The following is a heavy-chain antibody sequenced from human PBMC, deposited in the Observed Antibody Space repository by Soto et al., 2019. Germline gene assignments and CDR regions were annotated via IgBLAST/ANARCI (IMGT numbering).Heavy chain of an antibody. D-gene: IGHD3-3*01. J-gene: IGHJ6*01. CDR2: ISYDGKNE. Sequence: PGGSLRLSCAASGFTFSSYGMHWVRQAPGKGLEWVAVISYDGKNENYADSVKGRFTISRDNFKNTLYLLMNSLRAADTAVYYCARSPANYNFWNGYPMDVWGQGTAVTVSS. CDR1: GFTFSSYG. CDR3: ARSPANYNFWNGYPMDV. V-gene: IGHV3-30*03.